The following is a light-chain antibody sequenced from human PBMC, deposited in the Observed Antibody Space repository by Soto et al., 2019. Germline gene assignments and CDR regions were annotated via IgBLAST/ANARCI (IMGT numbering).Light chain of an antibody. J-gene: IGLJ1*01. V-gene: IGLV1-40*01. CDR2: GNN. CDR3: QSHASSLSXNFV. CDR1: SSNIWACYD. Sequence: QSFLTQPPSVSGAPGQRVTISCTGSSSNIWACYDVHWYQQLPGKSPKLLIYGNNNRPSGFPDRFSGSKSGTSASLAITGLRADDEAAYYCQSHASSLSXNFVVGTGTKVXV.